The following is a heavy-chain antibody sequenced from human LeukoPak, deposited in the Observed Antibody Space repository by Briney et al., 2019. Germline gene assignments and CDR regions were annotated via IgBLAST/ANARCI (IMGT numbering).Heavy chain of an antibody. CDR3: AKLTASFDY. D-gene: IGHD2-21*02. CDR2: ISGSGGST. J-gene: IGHJ4*02. V-gene: IGHV3-23*01. CDR1: GFTFSNYA. Sequence: GGSLRLSCAATGFTFSNYAMSWVRQAPGKGLEWVSAISGSGGSTYYADSVKGRLTISRDNSKNTLYLQMNSLRAEDTGVYYCAKLTASFDYWGQGTLVTASS.